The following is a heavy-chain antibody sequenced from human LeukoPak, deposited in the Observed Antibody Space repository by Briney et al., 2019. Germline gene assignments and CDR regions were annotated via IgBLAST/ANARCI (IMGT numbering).Heavy chain of an antibody. V-gene: IGHV3-7*01. CDR3: ARSKITLDD. D-gene: IGHD3-10*01. CDR1: GFTFVGYW. J-gene: IGHJ4*02. Sequence: GRSLRLSRAASGFTFVGYWMSWVRQAPGKVLEWVANINEHGSEQYYVDSVKGRFTISRDNAKNSLCLQMNSLRAEDTAVYYCARSKITLDDWGQGTLVTVSS. CDR2: INEHGSEQ.